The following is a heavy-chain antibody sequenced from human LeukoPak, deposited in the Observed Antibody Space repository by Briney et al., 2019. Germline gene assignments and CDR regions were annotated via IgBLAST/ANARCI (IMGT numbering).Heavy chain of an antibody. CDR1: GFTFSDYY. D-gene: IGHD6-19*01. V-gene: IGHV3-11*01. J-gene: IGHJ3*02. Sequence: GGSLRLSCAASGFTFSDYYMSWIRQAPGKGLEWLSYITSSGATIYYADSIEGRFTVSRDNSKNSLYVQMNSLRAEDTAVYYCAKDGGVAGRYIWGQGTMVTVSS. CDR3: AKDGGVAGRYI. CDR2: ITSSGATI.